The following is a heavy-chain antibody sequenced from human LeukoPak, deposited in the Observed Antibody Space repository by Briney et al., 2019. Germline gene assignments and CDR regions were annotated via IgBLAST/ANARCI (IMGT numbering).Heavy chain of an antibody. CDR1: GFTLSSYA. CDR3: ARRGYSSGYFWFDP. Sequence: GGSLRLSCAASGFTLSSYAMHWVRQAPGKGLEWVAVISYDGSNKYYADSVKGRFTISRDNSKNTLYLQMGSLRAEDMAAYYCARRGYSSGYFWFDPWGQGTLVTVSS. V-gene: IGHV3-30*14. D-gene: IGHD3-22*01. CDR2: ISYDGSNK. J-gene: IGHJ5*02.